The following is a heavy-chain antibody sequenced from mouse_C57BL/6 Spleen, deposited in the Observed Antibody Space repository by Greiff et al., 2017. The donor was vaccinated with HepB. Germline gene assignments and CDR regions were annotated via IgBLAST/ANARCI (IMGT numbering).Heavy chain of an antibody. CDR3: AREGYGSTHMDY. V-gene: IGHV1-55*01. CDR1: GYTFTSYW. J-gene: IGHJ4*01. Sequence: QVQLQQPGAELVKPGASVKMSCKASGYTFTSYWITWVKQRPGQGLEWIGDIYPGSGSTNYNEKFKSKATLTVDTSSSTAYMQLSSLTSEDSAVYYCAREGYGSTHMDYWGQGTSVTVSS. CDR2: IYPGSGST. D-gene: IGHD1-1*01.